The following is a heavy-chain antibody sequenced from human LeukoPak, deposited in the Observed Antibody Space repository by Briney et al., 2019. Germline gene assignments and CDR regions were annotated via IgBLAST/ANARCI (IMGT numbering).Heavy chain of an antibody. Sequence: ASVKVSCKASGYTFTSYGFSWVRQAPGQGPEWMGWISAYNGNTNYAQNLQGRVTMTTDTSTSTAYMELRSLRSDDTAVYYCARDLARRIVGATPAYWGQGTLVTVSS. CDR3: ARDLARRIVGATPAY. V-gene: IGHV1-18*01. CDR1: GYTFTSYG. J-gene: IGHJ4*02. D-gene: IGHD1-26*01. CDR2: ISAYNGNT.